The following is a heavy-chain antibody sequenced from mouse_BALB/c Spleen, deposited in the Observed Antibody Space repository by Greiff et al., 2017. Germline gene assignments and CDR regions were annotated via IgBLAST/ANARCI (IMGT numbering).Heavy chain of an antibody. J-gene: IGHJ4*01. D-gene: IGHD1-1*01. Sequence: VQLKQSGTVLARPGASVKMSCKASGYTFTSYWMHWVKQRPGQGLEWIGAIYPGNSDTSYNQKFKGKAKLTAVTSTSTAYMELSSLTNEDSAVYYCTRFYGSSYYYAMDYWGQGTSVTVSS. CDR2: IYPGNSDT. V-gene: IGHV1-5*01. CDR3: TRFYGSSYYYAMDY. CDR1: GYTFTSYW.